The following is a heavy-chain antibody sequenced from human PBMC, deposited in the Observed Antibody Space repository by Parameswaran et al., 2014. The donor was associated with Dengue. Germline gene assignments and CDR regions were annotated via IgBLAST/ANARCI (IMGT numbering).Heavy chain of an antibody. D-gene: IGHD3-22*01. J-gene: IGHJ4*02. Sequence: WVRQAPGQGLEWMGGFDPEDGETIYAQKFQGRVTMTEDTSTDTAYMELSSLRSEDTAVYYCATAPRSYEKAYYFDYWGQGTLVTVSS. V-gene: IGHV1-24*01. CDR3: ATAPRSYEKAYYFDY. CDR2: FDPEDGET.